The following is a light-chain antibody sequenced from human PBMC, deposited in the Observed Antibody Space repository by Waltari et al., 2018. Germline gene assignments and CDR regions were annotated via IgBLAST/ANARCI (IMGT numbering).Light chain of an antibody. CDR3: HQRDKWPFT. CDR2: DAS. CDR1: ERVSSY. Sequence: EIVLTQSPATLSLSPGEGVTLSCRANERVSSYLAWYQQKPGQAPRLLIYDASNRATGIPARFSGSGSGTDFTLTISSLEPEDFAVYYCHQRDKWPFTFGPGTKVDLK. V-gene: IGKV3-11*01. J-gene: IGKJ3*01.